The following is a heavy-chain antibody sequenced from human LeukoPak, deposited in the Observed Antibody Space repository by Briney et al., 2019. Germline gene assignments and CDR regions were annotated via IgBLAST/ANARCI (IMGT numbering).Heavy chain of an antibody. D-gene: IGHD3-16*01. Sequence: GGSLRLSCAASGFPFRDYYMTWIRQAPGKGLEWISYISRSGDSLYYADSVEGRFTISRDNAKNSLFLQMNSLRVDDTAVYYCAREVVIFPDYYYYGMDAWGQGTTVTVSS. CDR2: ISRSGDSL. CDR1: GFPFRDYY. CDR3: AREVVIFPDYYYYGMDA. J-gene: IGHJ6*02. V-gene: IGHV3-11*01.